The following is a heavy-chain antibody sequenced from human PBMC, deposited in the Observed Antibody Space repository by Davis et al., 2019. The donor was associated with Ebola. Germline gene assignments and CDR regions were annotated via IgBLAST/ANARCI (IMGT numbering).Heavy chain of an antibody. D-gene: IGHD2-2*01. CDR1: GYTFTSYA. CDR2: INTNTGNP. V-gene: IGHV7-4-1*02. CDR3: ARLAGDIVLVPAAPRPHYYYGMDV. J-gene: IGHJ6*02. Sequence: ASVKVSCKASGYTFTSYAMNWVRQAPGQGLEWMGWINTNTGNPTYAQGFTGRFVFSLDTSVSTAYLQISSLKASDTAMYYCARLAGDIVLVPAAPRPHYYYGMDVWGQGTTVTVSS.